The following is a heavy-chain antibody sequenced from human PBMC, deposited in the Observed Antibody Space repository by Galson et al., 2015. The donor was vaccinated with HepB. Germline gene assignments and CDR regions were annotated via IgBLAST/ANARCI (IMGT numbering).Heavy chain of an antibody. J-gene: IGHJ5*02. D-gene: IGHD1-14*01. CDR2: ISSSGGTS. CDR3: ARDIIRNRNWFDP. V-gene: IGHV3-48*02. Sequence: LRLSCAASGFPFSIYTMNWVRQAPGKGLEWISYISSSGGTSYYADSVRGRFNISRDNAKNSVYLQMNSLRDEDTAVYYCARDIIRNRNWFDPWGQGTLVTVSS. CDR1: GFPFSIYT.